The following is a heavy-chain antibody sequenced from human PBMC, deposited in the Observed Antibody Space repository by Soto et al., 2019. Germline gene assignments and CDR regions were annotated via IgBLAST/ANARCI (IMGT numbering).Heavy chain of an antibody. CDR1: GFSLSTSGVG. D-gene: IGHD1-1*01. CDR2: IYWDDDK. Sequence: QITLKESGPTLVKPTQTLTLTCTFSGFSLSTSGVGVAWIRQPPGKVPEWLALIYWDDDKRFSPSLKSRLTITKDTSKNQVVLTMTSMDPVDTGTYYCAHAELERHTYYSGMDVWGQGITVTVSS. V-gene: IGHV2-5*02. CDR3: AHAELERHTYYSGMDV. J-gene: IGHJ6*02.